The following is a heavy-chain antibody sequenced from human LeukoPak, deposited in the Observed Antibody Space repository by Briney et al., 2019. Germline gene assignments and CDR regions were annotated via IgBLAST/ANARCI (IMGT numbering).Heavy chain of an antibody. V-gene: IGHV4-30-4*08. CDR2: IYYSGST. D-gene: IGHD2-21*01. CDR1: SGSISSGNYY. Sequence: SQTLSLTCTVSSGSISSGNYYWSWIRQPPGKGLEWIGYIYYSGSTYYNPSLRSRVTISVDTSKNQFSLRLSSVTAADTAVYYCARGRAFTFHLDYWGQGTLVTVSS. J-gene: IGHJ4*02. CDR3: ARGRAFTFHLDY.